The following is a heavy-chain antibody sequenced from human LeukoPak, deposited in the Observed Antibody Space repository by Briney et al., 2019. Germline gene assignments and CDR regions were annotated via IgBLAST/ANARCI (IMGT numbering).Heavy chain of an antibody. CDR2: INHSGSI. J-gene: IGHJ4*02. Sequence: SETLSLTCAVYGGSFSGYYWSWIRQPPGKGLEWIGEINHSGSINYKPSLHRRVTISVDTIQNKFFLKLSSVPAADTAVYYCATGGFMVRGVLDYWGQGTLVTVSS. V-gene: IGHV4-34*01. D-gene: IGHD3-10*01. CDR3: ATGGFMVRGVLDY. CDR1: GGSFSGYY.